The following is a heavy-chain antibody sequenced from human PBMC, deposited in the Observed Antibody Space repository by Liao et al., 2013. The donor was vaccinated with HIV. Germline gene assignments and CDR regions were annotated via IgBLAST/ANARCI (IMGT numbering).Heavy chain of an antibody. Sequence: QVLLRESGPGLVKPSETLSLTCSVSGGSINHYYWSWFRQPAGKGLEWIGRIYVSGSTHYNSSLQSRVTMSVDTSKNQISLKLTSVIAADTAVYYCVGSEFGTGHFDHWGQGTLVTVSS. CDR1: GGSINHYY. CDR3: VGSEFGTGHFDH. D-gene: IGHD3-10*01. CDR2: IYVSGST. V-gene: IGHV4-4*07. J-gene: IGHJ4*02.